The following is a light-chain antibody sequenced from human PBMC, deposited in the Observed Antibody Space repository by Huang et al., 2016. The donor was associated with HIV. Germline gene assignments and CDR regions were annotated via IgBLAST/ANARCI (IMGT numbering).Light chain of an antibody. Sequence: DIQMTQSPSSLSASPGVRVTLSCRANQDIGNFLAWYQHKPGGVPRLLIYGASTLQSGVPSRVSGRGSGTDFTLTITSFQPDDVATYYCQRYDSAPRAFGQVTKVEI. V-gene: IGKV1-27*01. CDR3: QRYDSAPRA. J-gene: IGKJ1*01. CDR2: GAS. CDR1: QDIGNF.